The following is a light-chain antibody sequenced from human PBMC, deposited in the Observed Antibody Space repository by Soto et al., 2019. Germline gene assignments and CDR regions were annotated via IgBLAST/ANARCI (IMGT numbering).Light chain of an antibody. CDR1: SSDVGGYNF. CDR2: DVR. Sequence: QSALTQPASVCGSPGQSITISCTGTSSDVGGYNFVSWYQHHPGKAPKFLIYDVRNRPSRVSNRFSGSRSGNTASLTISGLQAEDEADYSCSSYTSSRHVIFGGGTKLTVL. CDR3: SSYTSSRHVI. V-gene: IGLV2-14*03. J-gene: IGLJ2*01.